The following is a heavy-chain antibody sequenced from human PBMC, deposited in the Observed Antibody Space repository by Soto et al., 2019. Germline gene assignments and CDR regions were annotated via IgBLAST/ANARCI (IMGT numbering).Heavy chain of an antibody. CDR1: GFTFSNYA. CDR3: AKDGDIAAADYFFDY. V-gene: IGHV3-30*18. CDR2: IASDGKDK. D-gene: IGHD6-13*01. Sequence: QVQLVESGGGVVQPGRSLKLSCAASGFTFSNYAIHWVRQAPGKGLEWVAVIASDGKDKRYADSVKGRFTISRDNSKNTVYLQMNSLRGEDTAVYYCAKDGDIAAADYFFDYWGQGSLVTVSS. J-gene: IGHJ4*02.